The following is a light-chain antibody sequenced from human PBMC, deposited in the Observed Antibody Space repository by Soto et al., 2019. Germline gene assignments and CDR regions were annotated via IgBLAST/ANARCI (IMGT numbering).Light chain of an antibody. CDR3: SSSTAPTSLVV. J-gene: IGLJ3*02. CDR2: DVS. V-gene: IGLV2-14*01. CDR1: SSDIGDYNY. Sequence: QSALPQPASVSGFPGQSITISCTGTSSDIGDYNYVSWYQQYPGKVPKLVIYDVSHRPSGVSNRFSGSKSGNTASLTISGLQAEDEADYYCSSSTAPTSLVVFGGGTKLTVL.